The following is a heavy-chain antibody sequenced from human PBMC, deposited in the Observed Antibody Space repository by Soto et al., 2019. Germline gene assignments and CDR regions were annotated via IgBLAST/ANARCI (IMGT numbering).Heavy chain of an antibody. CDR1: GGSISSGDYY. V-gene: IGHV4-31*03. CDR3: ARWWSGSRQGFDP. J-gene: IGHJ5*02. CDR2: IYYSGST. Sequence: QVQLQESGPGLVKPSQTLSLTCTVSGGSISSGDYYWSWIRQHPGKGLEWIGYIYYSGSTYYNPSLKSRVTISVATSKSQFSLKLSSVTAAVTAGYYCARWWSGSRQGFDPWGHGTLVTVSS. D-gene: IGHD3-3*01.